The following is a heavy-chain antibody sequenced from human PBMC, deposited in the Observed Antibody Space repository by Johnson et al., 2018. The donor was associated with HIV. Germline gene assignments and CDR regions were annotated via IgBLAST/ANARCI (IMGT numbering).Heavy chain of an antibody. CDR3: ATDIVVVLALGGDAFDI. V-gene: IGHV3-7*02. D-gene: IGHD2-2*01. CDR1: GFTFSSYW. Sequence: QLVESGGGLVQPGGSLRLSCAASGFTFSSYWMSWVRQAPGKGLEWVANIKQDGSEKYYVDSVKGRFTIPRDNAKNSLYLQMSSLRAEDTAVYYCATDIVVVLALGGDAFDIWGQGTMVIVSS. J-gene: IGHJ3*02. CDR2: IKQDGSEK.